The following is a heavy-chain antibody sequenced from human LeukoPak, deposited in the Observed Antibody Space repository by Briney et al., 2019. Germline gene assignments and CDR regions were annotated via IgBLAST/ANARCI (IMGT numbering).Heavy chain of an antibody. CDR1: GFTFFEYS. V-gene: IGHV3-30*03. CDR3: ARARGSYYDY. CDR2: ISYDGSTK. J-gene: IGHJ4*02. D-gene: IGHD3-16*01. Sequence: GVSLRLSCAASGFTFFEYSMHWVRQAPGKGLEWVALISYDGSTKYYADSVKGRFTISKDNSKNTLYLQMNSLRVEDTAVYYCARARGSYYDYWGQGTLVTVSS.